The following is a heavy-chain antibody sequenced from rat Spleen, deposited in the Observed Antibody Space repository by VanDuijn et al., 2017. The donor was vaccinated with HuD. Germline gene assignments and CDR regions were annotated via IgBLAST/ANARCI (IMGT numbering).Heavy chain of an antibody. CDR3: ATDNYWFAF. J-gene: IGHJ3*01. V-gene: IGHV5-31*01. CDR1: GFSFKNYW. Sequence: EVELVESGGGLVQPGRSLKISCVASGFSFKNYWMTWIRQAPGKGLEWVASITNASSTTYYPDSVKGRFTISRDIVENTLFLQMNSLRSEDTATYYCATDNYWFAFWGHGTLVTVSS. CDR2: ITNASSTT. D-gene: IGHD1-10*01.